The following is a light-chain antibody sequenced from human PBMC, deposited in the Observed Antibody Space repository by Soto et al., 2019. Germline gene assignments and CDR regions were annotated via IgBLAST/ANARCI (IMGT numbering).Light chain of an antibody. V-gene: IGLV1-40*01. CDR1: SSNIGAGYD. CDR2: GNS. Sequence: QSVLTQPPSVSGAPGQRVTISCTGSSSNIGAGYDVHWYQQLPGTAPKLLISGNSNRPSGVPDRFSGSKSGTSASLAITGLQAEDEADDYCQSYDSSLSGWVFGGGTKLT. CDR3: QSYDSSLSGWV. J-gene: IGLJ3*02.